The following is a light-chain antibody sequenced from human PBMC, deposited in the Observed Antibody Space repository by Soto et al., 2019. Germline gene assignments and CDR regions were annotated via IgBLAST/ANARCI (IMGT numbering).Light chain of an antibody. Sequence: EIVLTQSPGTLSLSPGERATLSCRASQSVSSSYFAWYQQKPGQAPRLLIYGASSRATGITDRFSGSGSGTDFTLTISRVEPEDFAMYYCQQYGTSPSLTFGGGTKVEIK. J-gene: IGKJ4*01. CDR2: GAS. CDR3: QQYGTSPSLT. V-gene: IGKV3-20*01. CDR1: QSVSSSY.